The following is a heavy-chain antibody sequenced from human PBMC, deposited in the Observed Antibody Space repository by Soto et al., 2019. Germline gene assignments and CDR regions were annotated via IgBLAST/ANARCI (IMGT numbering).Heavy chain of an antibody. Sequence: SETLSLTCTVSGGSISSYYWSWIRQPPGKGLEWIGYIYYSGSTNYNPSLKSRVTISVDTSKNQFSLKLSSVTAADTAVYYCAREEVAYYDSGSYNWFDPWGQGALVTV. D-gene: IGHD3-10*01. CDR3: AREEVAYYDSGSYNWFDP. CDR2: IYYSGST. CDR1: GGSISSYY. J-gene: IGHJ5*02. V-gene: IGHV4-59*01.